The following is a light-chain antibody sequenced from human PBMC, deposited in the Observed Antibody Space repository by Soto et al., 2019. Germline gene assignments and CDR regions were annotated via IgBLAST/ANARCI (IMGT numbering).Light chain of an antibody. J-gene: IGKJ4*02. CDR3: QQYHSWPA. Sequence: EIVMTQSPATLSVSPGERVTLSCRASQSVFSSLAWYQQKPGQAPRLLIYGAATRATGIPARFSGSGSGTEFTLTISSLQSEDFAVYCWQQYHSWPAFGRGTKVEI. CDR1: QSVFSS. CDR2: GAA. V-gene: IGKV3-15*01.